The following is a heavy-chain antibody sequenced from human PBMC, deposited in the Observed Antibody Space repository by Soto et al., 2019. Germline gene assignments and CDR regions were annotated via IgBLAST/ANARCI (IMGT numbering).Heavy chain of an antibody. J-gene: IGHJ6*02. CDR2: IYYSGST. CDR3: ARDARITMVRGVKDGVGDYYYGMDV. D-gene: IGHD3-10*01. Sequence: SETLSLTCTVSGGSISSYYWSWIRQPPGKGLEWIGYIYYSGSTNYNPSLKSRVTISVDTSKNQFSLKLSSVTAADTAVYYCARDARITMVRGVKDGVGDYYYGMDVWGQGTTVTVSS. CDR1: GGSISSYY. V-gene: IGHV4-59*01.